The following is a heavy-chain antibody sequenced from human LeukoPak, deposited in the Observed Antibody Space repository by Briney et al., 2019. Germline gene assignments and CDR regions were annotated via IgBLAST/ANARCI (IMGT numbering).Heavy chain of an antibody. CDR1: GYTFTSYG. D-gene: IGHD3-22*01. J-gene: IGHJ6*02. CDR2: IIPIFGTA. V-gene: IGHV1-69*13. Sequence: SVKVSCKASGYTFTSYGISWVRQAPGQGLEWMGGIIPIFGTANYAQKFQGRVTITADESTSTAYMELSSLRSEDTAVYYCARAQILYYYDSSGYYEYRDYYYYGMDVWGQGTTVTVSS. CDR3: ARAQILYYYDSSGYYEYRDYYYYGMDV.